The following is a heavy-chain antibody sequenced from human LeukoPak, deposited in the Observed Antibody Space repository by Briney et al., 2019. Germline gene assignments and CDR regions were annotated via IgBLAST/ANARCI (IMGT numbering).Heavy chain of an antibody. CDR1: GYTFTGYY. J-gene: IGHJ4*02. D-gene: IGHD3-22*01. CDR3: ARDDTLTYYYDSSGYYGD. V-gene: IGHV1-2*02. Sequence: GASVKVSCKASGYTFTGYYMHWVRQAPGQGLEWMGWINPNSGGTNYAQKFQGRVTMTRDTSISIAYMELSRLRSDDTAVYYCARDDTLTYYYDSSGYYGDWGQGTLVTVSS. CDR2: INPNSGGT.